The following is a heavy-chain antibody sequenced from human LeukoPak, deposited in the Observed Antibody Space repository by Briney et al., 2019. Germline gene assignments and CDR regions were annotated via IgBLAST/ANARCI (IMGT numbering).Heavy chain of an antibody. V-gene: IGHV3-15*01. CDR3: TSADYSSGRYYFDY. CDR1: GFTFSNAW. CDR2: IKSKTDGRTR. Sequence: GGSLRLSCAASGFTFSNAWMSWVRQAPGKGLEWVVSIKSKTDGRTRDYAARVKGRFNISRDVSKTTLYLQMNSLKAEDSAVYYCTSADYSSGRYYFDYWGQGTLVTVSS. J-gene: IGHJ4*02. D-gene: IGHD6-19*01.